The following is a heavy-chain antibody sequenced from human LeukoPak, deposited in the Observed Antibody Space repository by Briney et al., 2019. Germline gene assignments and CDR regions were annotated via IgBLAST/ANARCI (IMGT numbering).Heavy chain of an antibody. V-gene: IGHV4-34*01. CDR3: ARGLGGTTN. J-gene: IGHJ4*02. Sequence: SETLSLTCAVYGGSFSGYYWSWIRQPPGKGLEWIGEINHSGSTNYNPSLKSRVTISVDTSKNQFSLKLSSVTAADTAVYYCARGLGGTTNWGQGTLVTVSP. CDR1: GGSFSGYY. CDR2: INHSGST. D-gene: IGHD3-10*01.